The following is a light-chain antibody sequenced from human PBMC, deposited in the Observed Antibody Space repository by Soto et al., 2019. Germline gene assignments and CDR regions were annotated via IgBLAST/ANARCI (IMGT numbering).Light chain of an antibody. Sequence: QSVLTQPPSVSGAPGQRVTISCTGSSSHIGAGHAVHWYQQLPGTAPRLLIYGDNHRPSGVPDRFSASRSGTSASLAITGLQAEDEAHYYCQSYASSRYGFGTGTNVTVL. CDR3: QSYASSRYG. J-gene: IGLJ1*01. CDR2: GDN. V-gene: IGLV1-40*01. CDR1: SSHIGAGHA.